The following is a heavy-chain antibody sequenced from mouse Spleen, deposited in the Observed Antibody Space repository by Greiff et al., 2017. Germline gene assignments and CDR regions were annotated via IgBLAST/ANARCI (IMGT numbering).Heavy chain of an antibody. CDR3: ARSYGYDLYYFDY. D-gene: IGHD1-2*01. J-gene: IGHJ2*01. V-gene: IGHV2-4*02. CDR2: IWSGGST. Sequence: QVQLKESGPGLVQPSQSLSITCTVSGFSLTSYGVHWVRQPPGKGLEWLGVIWSGGSTDYNAAFISRLSISKDNSKSQVFFKMNSLQADDTAIYYCARSYGYDLYYFDYWGQGTTLTVSS. CDR1: GFSLTSYG.